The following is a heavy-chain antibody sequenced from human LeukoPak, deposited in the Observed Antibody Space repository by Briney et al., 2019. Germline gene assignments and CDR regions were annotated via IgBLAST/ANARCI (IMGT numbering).Heavy chain of an antibody. J-gene: IGHJ4*02. V-gene: IGHV3-49*04. CDR2: IRSKAYGGTT. Sequence: QTGGSLRLSCTASGFTFGDSAMSWVRQAPGKGLEWVGFIRSKAYGGTTEYAASVKGRFTISRDDSKSIAYLQMHSLKTEDTAVYYCTRGSCLPRSGSRCYSFFPFDYWGQGTLVTVSS. D-gene: IGHD2-15*01. CDR3: TRGSCLPRSGSRCYSFFPFDY. CDR1: GFTFGDSA.